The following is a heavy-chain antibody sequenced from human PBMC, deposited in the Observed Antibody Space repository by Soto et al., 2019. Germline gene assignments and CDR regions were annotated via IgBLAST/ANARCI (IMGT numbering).Heavy chain of an antibody. J-gene: IGHJ4*02. Sequence: QVQLVXSGGGVVQPGRSLXLSCAASGFNFNSYGMHWVRQAPGKGLEWVAVISYDGSNQDYADSVKGRFTXXRDXSKXXXXXXXXXXXXXXXXXXXCXKVLSXYFDXIWGXYDYWGQGTLVTVSS. CDR1: GFNFNSYG. D-gene: IGHD3-16*01. CDR2: ISYDGSNQ. V-gene: IGHV3-30*03. CDR3: XKVLSXYFDXIWGXYDY.